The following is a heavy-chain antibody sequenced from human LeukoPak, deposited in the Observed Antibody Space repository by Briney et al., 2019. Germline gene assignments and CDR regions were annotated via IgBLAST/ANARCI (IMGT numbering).Heavy chain of an antibody. CDR1: GFTFSSYW. Sequence: PGGSLRLSCAASGFTFSSYWMHWVRQAPGKGLVWVSHIKTDESRTSYADSVKGRFTISRDNARNTLYLQMNSLRAEDTALYYCARDTSPEGLDYWGRGTLVTVSS. V-gene: IGHV3-74*01. CDR2: IKTDESRT. J-gene: IGHJ4*01. CDR3: ARDTSPEGLDY.